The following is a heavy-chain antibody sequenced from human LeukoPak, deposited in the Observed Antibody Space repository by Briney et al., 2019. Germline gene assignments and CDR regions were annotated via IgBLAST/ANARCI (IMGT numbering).Heavy chain of an antibody. CDR1: GYTFTGYY. D-gene: IGHD3-9*01. CDR3: AISARNDVLAGYYNY. CDR2: INPNSGGT. V-gene: IGHV1-2*02. J-gene: IGHJ4*02. Sequence: GASVKVSCKASGYTFTGYYMHWVRQAPGQGLEWMGWINPNSGGTNYAQKFQGRVAMTRDTSISTAYMELSRLRSDDTAVYYCAISARNDVLAGYYNYWGQGTLVTVSS.